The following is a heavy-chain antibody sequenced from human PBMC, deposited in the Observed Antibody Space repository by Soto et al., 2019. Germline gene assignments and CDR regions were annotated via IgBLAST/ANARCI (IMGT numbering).Heavy chain of an antibody. V-gene: IGHV3-30*18. CDR1: GFTFSSYG. CDR3: AKDGIKAAAGTLDY. Sequence: GGSLRLSCAASGFTFSSYGMHWVRQAPGKGLEWVAVISYDGSNKYYADSVKGRFTISRDNSKNTLYLQMNSLRAEDTAVYYCAKDGIKAAAGTLDYWGQGTLVTVSS. CDR2: ISYDGSNK. D-gene: IGHD6-13*01. J-gene: IGHJ4*02.